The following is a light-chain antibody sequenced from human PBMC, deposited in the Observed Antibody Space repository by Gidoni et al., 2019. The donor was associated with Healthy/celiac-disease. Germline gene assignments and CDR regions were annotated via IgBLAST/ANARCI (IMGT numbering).Light chain of an antibody. CDR2: WAS. CDR1: QSVLYSSNHKNY. CDR3: QQYYSTPRT. Sequence: DIVMTQSPDYLAVSLGDRATINCKSSQSVLYSSNHKNYLAWYQQKPGQPPKLLIYWASTRESGVPDRFSGSGSGTDFTLTISSLQAEDVAVYYCQQYYSTPRTFGQGTKVEIK. J-gene: IGKJ1*01. V-gene: IGKV4-1*01.